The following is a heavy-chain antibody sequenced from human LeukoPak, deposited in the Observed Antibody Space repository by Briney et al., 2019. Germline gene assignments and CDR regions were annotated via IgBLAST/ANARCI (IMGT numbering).Heavy chain of an antibody. D-gene: IGHD3-3*01. CDR2: IYYSGST. J-gene: IGHJ6*03. CDR3: ARLYYDFWSGYSHYMDV. V-gene: IGHV4-39*01. Sequence: SETLSLTCTVSGGSISSSSYYWGWIRQPRGKGGEGIESIYYSGSTYKNQALKSQVTITENTAKNQFSQKRRAVTAADTAVYYCARLYYDFWSGYSHYMDVLGKGTTVTVSS. CDR1: GGSISSSSYY.